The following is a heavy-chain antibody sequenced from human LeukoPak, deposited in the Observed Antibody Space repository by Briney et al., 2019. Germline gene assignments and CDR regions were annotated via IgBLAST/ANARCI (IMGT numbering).Heavy chain of an antibody. CDR2: IYPGGNT. CDR3: ARGGYYYMDV. Sequence: GGALRLSCVVSEITVRSNYMTWIRQAPGKRLEGVSTIYPGGNTFYTDSVTGRFTISRDTSENTLYLLMNSLRAEDSAEYYCARGGYYYMDVWGKGTTVTVSS. J-gene: IGHJ6*03. V-gene: IGHV3-53*01. CDR1: EITVRSNY.